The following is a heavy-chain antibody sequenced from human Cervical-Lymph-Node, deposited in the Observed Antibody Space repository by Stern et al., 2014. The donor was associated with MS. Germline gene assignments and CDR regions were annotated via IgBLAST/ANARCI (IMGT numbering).Heavy chain of an antibody. Sequence: QVQLQESGPGLVKPSQTLSLTCTVSGGSISSGNYYWSWIRQPAGKGLEWIGRIYTSGSTKHNPSLKSRVTISADTPKNQFPLELSSVTAADTAVYYCARETVAADNNWFDPWGQGTLVTVSS. CDR3: ARETVAADNNWFDP. V-gene: IGHV4-61*02. J-gene: IGHJ5*02. D-gene: IGHD6-19*01. CDR1: GGSISSGNYY. CDR2: IYTSGST.